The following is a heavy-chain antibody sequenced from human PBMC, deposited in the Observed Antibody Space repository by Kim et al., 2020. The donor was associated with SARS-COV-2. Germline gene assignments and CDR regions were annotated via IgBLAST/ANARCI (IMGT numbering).Heavy chain of an antibody. CDR3: ARGDLIAKHGTTLIAAAGTILLDY. Sequence: GGSLRLSCAASGFTFSSFAMHWVRQAPGKGLEWVAVISYDGSNKYYADSVKGRFTISRDHSKNTLYLQMNSLRAEDTAVYYCARGDLIAKHGTTLIAAAGTILLDYWGQGTLVTVSS. V-gene: IGHV3-30*04. J-gene: IGHJ4*02. CDR2: ISYDGSNK. D-gene: IGHD6-13*01. CDR1: GFTFSSFA.